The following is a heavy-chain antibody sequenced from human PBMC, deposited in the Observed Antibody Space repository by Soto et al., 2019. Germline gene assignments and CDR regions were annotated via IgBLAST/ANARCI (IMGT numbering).Heavy chain of an antibody. V-gene: IGHV3-74*01. CDR1: EFTFRSYW. D-gene: IGHD1-7*01. Sequence: EVQLVDSGGGLVQPGGSLRLSCAASEFTFRSYWMHWVRQSPGKGLVWVSRISGDGSSINYADSVKGRFTISRDNAKNTVYLQIDSLRAEDTAVYYCARSLPGTYGAFDLWGQGTMVTVS. J-gene: IGHJ3*01. CDR3: ARSLPGTYGAFDL. CDR2: ISGDGSSI.